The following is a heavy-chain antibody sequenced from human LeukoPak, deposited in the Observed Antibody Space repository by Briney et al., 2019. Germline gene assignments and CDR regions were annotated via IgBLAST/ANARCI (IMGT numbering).Heavy chain of an antibody. CDR3: ARAGPCSSTSCYSGPFDY. CDR2: IYYSGST. J-gene: IGHJ4*02. V-gene: IGHV4-59*01. Sequence: SETLSLTCTVSGGSISSYYWSWIRQPPGKGLEWIGYIYYSGSTNYNPSLKSRVTISVDTSKNQFSLKLSSVTAADTAVYYCARAGPCSSTSCYSGPFDYWGQGTLVTVSS. D-gene: IGHD2-2*01. CDR1: GGSISSYY.